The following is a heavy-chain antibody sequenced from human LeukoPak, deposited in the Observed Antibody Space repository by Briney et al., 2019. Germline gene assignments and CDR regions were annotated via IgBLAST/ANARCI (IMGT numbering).Heavy chain of an antibody. CDR1: GFTFSDYY. J-gene: IGHJ4*02. CDR2: ISSSSSYI. CDR3: ARDDYYYDSSGYYYV. D-gene: IGHD3-22*01. V-gene: IGHV3-11*06. Sequence: GGSLRLSCAASGFTFSDYYVRWIRQAPGKGLEWVSSISSSSSYIYYADSVKGRFTISRDNAKNSLYLQMNSLRAEDAAVYYCARDDYYYDSSGYYYVWGQGTLVTVSS.